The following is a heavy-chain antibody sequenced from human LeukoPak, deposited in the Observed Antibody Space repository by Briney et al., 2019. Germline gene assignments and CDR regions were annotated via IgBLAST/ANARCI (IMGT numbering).Heavy chain of an antibody. Sequence: GGSLRLSCAASGFTFSSYDTHWVRQATGKGLEWVSAIGTAGDTYYPGSVKGRFTISRENAKNSLYLQMNSLRAGDTAVYYCARGSGYSGYEDFDYWGQGTLVTVSS. V-gene: IGHV3-13*01. CDR3: ARGSGYSGYEDFDY. D-gene: IGHD5-12*01. J-gene: IGHJ4*02. CDR1: GFTFSSYD. CDR2: IGTAGDT.